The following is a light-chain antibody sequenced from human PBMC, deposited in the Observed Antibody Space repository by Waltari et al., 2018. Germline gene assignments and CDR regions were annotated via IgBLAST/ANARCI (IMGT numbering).Light chain of an antibody. Sequence: DIQMTQSPSSLSASVGDRVIITCRASQYVSTYLNWYQLKPGKAPELLIYAASTLQAGVPSRSSGSGSRTDFTLTISSLQPEDFATYYCEQTYDTPPTFGQGTRLEIK. CDR3: EQTYDTPPT. CDR1: QYVSTY. J-gene: IGKJ2*01. V-gene: IGKV1-39*01. CDR2: AAS.